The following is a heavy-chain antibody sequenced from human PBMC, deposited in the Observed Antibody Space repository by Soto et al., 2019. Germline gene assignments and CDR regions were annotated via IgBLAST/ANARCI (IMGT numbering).Heavy chain of an antibody. V-gene: IGHV4-30-4*01. CDR2: IYYSGST. D-gene: IGHD3-10*01. Sequence: QVQLQESGPGLVKPSQTLSLTCTVSGGSISSGDYYWSWIRQPPGKGLEWIGYIYYSGSTYYNPSLKSRVTISVDTSKNQFSLKLSSVTAADTAVYYCARVKVYRPYGSGSFPDYWGQGTLVTVSS. J-gene: IGHJ4*02. CDR1: GGSISSGDYY. CDR3: ARVKVYRPYGSGSFPDY.